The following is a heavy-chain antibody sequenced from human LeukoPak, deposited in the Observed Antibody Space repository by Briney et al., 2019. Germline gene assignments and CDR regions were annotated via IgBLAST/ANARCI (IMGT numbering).Heavy chain of an antibody. J-gene: IGHJ2*01. CDR3: ARDQANWGSPDWYFDL. D-gene: IGHD7-27*01. CDR2: IYTSGST. Sequence: SETLSLTCTVSGGSISSYYWSGIRQPAGKGLEWIGRIYTSGSTNYNPSLKSRVTMSVDTSKNQFSLKLSSVTAADTAVYYCARDQANWGSPDWYFDLWGRGTLVTVSS. CDR1: GGSISSYY. V-gene: IGHV4-4*07.